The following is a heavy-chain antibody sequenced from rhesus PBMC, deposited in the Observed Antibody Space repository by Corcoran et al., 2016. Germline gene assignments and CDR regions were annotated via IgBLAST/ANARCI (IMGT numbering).Heavy chain of an antibody. CDR3: SREGWLGGSYGY. J-gene: IGHJ4*01. D-gene: IGHD1-44*02. CDR1: GGSISDSYY. CDR2: IYVSSVST. V-gene: IGHV4S7*01. Sequence: QVQLQESGPGLVKPSETLSLNCDVSGGSISDSYYWNWIRQHPGKGLEWSCNIYVSSVSTYNNPSLKSRVTISKDTSKNQFSLKLSSVTAAVPAVYYCSREGWLGGSYGYWGQGVLVTVSS.